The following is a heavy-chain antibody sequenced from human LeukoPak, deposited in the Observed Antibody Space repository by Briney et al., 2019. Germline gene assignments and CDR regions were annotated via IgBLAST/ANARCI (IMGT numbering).Heavy chain of an antibody. CDR1: GFTFSSYA. CDR3: ANSRMVYAILGGY. V-gene: IGHV3-23*01. J-gene: IGHJ4*02. Sequence: PGGSLRLSCAASGFTFSSYAMSWVRQAPGKGLEWVSAISGSGGSTYYADSVKGRFTISGDNSKNTLYLQMNSLRAEDTAVYYCANSRMVYAILGGYWGQGTLVTVSS. CDR2: ISGSGGST. D-gene: IGHD2-8*01.